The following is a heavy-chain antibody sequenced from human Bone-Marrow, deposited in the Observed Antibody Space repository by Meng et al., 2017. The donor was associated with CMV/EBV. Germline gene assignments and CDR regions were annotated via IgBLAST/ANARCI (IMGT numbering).Heavy chain of an antibody. V-gene: IGHV1-18*01. CDR1: GYTFTSYG. J-gene: IGHJ6*02. D-gene: IGHD1-26*01. CDR3: ARDFGVGATLLVYYYYGMDV. Sequence: ASVKVSCKASGYTFTSYGISWARQAPGQGLEWMGWISAYNGNTNYAQKLQGRVTMTTDTSTSTAYMELRSLRSDDTAVYYCARDFGVGATLLVYYYYGMDVWGQGTTVTVSS. CDR2: ISAYNGNT.